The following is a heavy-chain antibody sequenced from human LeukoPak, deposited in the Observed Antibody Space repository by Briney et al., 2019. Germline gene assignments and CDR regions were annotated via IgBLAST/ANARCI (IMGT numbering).Heavy chain of an antibody. CDR3: ARADCAAFDI. D-gene: IGHD2-21*01. J-gene: IGHJ3*02. Sequence: GGSLRLSCAASGFTFSSYSMNWVRQAPGKGLEWVSSISSSSSYIYYADSVKGRFTIPRDNAKNSLYLQMNSLRAEDTAVYYCARADCAAFDIWGQGTMVTVSS. CDR1: GFTFSSYS. CDR2: ISSSSSYI. V-gene: IGHV3-21*01.